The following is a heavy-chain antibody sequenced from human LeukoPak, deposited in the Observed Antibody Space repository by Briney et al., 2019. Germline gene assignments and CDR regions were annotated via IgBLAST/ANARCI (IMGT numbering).Heavy chain of an antibody. V-gene: IGHV3-48*02. CDR2: ISSSSSTI. CDR1: GFTFSSYS. CDR3: ARGSGSGRRGMDV. D-gene: IGHD3-10*01. J-gene: IGHJ6*02. Sequence: GGSLRLSCAASGFTFSSYSMNWVRQAPGKGLEWVSYISSSSSTIYYADSVKGRFTISRDNAKNSLYVQLNSLRDEDTAVYYCARGSGSGRRGMDVWGQGTTVTVSS.